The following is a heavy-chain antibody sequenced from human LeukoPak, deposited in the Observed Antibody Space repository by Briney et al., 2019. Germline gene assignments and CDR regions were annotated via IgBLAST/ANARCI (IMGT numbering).Heavy chain of an antibody. CDR1: GFTFSNYW. V-gene: IGHV3-7*05. CDR2: IKQDGSET. D-gene: IGHD6-13*01. J-gene: IGHJ4*02. CDR3: ARGTGSDSWYIDY. Sequence: PGGSLRLSCTATGFTFSNYWMSWVRQTPEKGLEWVANIKQDGSETVYVDSVKGRFTISRDNAQSSLYLQMNSLRAEDTAVYYCARGTGSDSWYIDYWGQGTLVSVSS.